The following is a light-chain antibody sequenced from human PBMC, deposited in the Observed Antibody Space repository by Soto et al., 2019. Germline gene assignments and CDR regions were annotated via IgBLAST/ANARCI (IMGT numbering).Light chain of an antibody. J-gene: IGKJ5*01. CDR2: RAS. CDR1: QSVGSL. V-gene: IGKV3-15*01. Sequence: EVVMTQSPATLSVSPGEGATLSCRASQSVGSLVAWYQQKPGQAPRLLIYRASTRATGIAARFTGSGSGTEFTLTISSLQTEDFAVYYCQQYNNWPITFGPGTRLEMK. CDR3: QQYNNWPIT.